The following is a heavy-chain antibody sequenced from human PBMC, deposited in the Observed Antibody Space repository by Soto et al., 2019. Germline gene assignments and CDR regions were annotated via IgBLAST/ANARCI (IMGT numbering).Heavy chain of an antibody. D-gene: IGHD6-6*01. CDR2: ISYDGSNK. CDR3: AKDLIRYSSSSGIYFDY. J-gene: IGHJ4*02. V-gene: IGHV3-30*18. CDR1: GFTFSSYG. Sequence: QVQLVESGGGVVQPGRSLRLSCAASGFTFSSYGMHWVRQAPGKGLEWGAVISYDGSNKYYADSVKGRFTISRDNSKNTLYLQMNSLRAEDTAVYYCAKDLIRYSSSSGIYFDYWGQGTLVTVSS.